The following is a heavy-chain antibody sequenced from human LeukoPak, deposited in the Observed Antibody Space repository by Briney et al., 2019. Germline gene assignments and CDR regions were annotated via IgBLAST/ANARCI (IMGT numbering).Heavy chain of an antibody. Sequence: KPGGSLRLSCAASGFTFSDYYMSWIRQAPGKGLEWVSYISNSGGTIYYADSVKGRFTISRDNAKNSLYLQMNSLRAEDTAVYYCARDPGYSGSWSFVCWGQGTPVTVSS. J-gene: IGHJ4*02. CDR3: ARDPGYSGSWSFVC. CDR2: ISNSGGTI. CDR1: GFTFSDYY. V-gene: IGHV3-11*04. D-gene: IGHD6-13*01.